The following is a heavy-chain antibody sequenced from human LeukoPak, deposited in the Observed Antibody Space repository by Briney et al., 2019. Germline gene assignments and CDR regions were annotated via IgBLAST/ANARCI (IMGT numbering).Heavy chain of an antibody. CDR1: GFTFSSYA. CDR2: IRGTGSST. V-gene: IGHV3-23*01. J-gene: IGHJ2*01. D-gene: IGHD3-3*01. Sequence: GGSLRLSCGASGFTFSSYAMAWVRQAPGKGLEWVSAIRGTGSSTYYADSVKGRFTISRDNSKSTLYLQMNSLRVEDTALYYCARDFWDDFEYFDLWGRGTLVTVSS. CDR3: ARDFWDDFEYFDL.